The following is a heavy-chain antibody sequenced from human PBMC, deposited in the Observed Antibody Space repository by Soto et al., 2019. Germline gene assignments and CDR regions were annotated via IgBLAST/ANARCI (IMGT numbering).Heavy chain of an antibody. CDR3: AKRITILEGAFDI. Sequence: QVQLVESGGGVVQPGRSLRLSCAASGFTFSSYGMHWVRQAPGKGLEWVAVISYDGSNKYYADSVKGRFTISRDNSKNTLYLQMNSLRAEDTAVYYCAKRITILEGAFDIWGQGTMVTVSS. J-gene: IGHJ3*02. V-gene: IGHV3-30*18. CDR1: GFTFSSYG. D-gene: IGHD3-9*01. CDR2: ISYDGSNK.